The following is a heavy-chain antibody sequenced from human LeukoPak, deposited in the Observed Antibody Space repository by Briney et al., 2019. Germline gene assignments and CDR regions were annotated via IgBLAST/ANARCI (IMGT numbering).Heavy chain of an antibody. D-gene: IGHD2-2*01. J-gene: IGHJ3*02. V-gene: IGHV1-2*02. CDR2: INPNSGGT. CDR3: ARDPQYCSSTSCYWPAFDI. CDR1: GYTFTSYY. Sequence: ASVKVSCKASGYTFTSYYMHWVRQAPGQGLEWMGWINPNSGGTNYAQKFQGRVTMTRDTSISTAYMELSRLRSDDTAVYYCARDPQYCSSTSCYWPAFDIWGQGTMVTVSS.